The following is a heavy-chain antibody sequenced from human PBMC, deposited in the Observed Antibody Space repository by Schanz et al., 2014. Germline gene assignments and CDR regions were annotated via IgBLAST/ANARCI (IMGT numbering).Heavy chain of an antibody. CDR2: LSSDESRK. V-gene: IGHV3-30-3*02. D-gene: IGHD3-9*01. J-gene: IGHJ4*02. CDR3: AKHVRSLTGNDY. CDR1: GFTFSSYG. Sequence: VQLLESGGGLVQPGGSLRLSCAASGFTFSSYGMHWLRQSPGKGLEWVAVLSSDESRKFYADSVKGRFTISRDNSKNTLYLQVNSLRAEDTAVYYCAKHVRSLTGNDYWGQGTLVTVSS.